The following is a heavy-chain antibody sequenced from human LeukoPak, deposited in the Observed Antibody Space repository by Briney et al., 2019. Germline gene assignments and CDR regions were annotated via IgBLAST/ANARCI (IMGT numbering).Heavy chain of an antibody. CDR2: ISYDGSNK. D-gene: IGHD3-10*01. CDR1: GFTFSSYA. J-gene: IGHJ4*02. Sequence: GGSLRLSCAASGFTFSSYAMHLVRQAPGKGLEWVAVISYDGSNKYYADSVKGRFTISRDNSKNTLYLQMNSLRAEDTAVYYCARDVASMVRGSEFDYWGQGTLVTVSS. V-gene: IGHV3-30*04. CDR3: ARDVASMVRGSEFDY.